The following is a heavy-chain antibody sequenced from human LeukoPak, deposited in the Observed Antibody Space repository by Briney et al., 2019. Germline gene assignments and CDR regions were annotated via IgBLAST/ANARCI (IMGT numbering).Heavy chain of an antibody. CDR3: AKEEYYYDSSGYYPFSDY. Sequence: PGGSLRLSCAASGFTFDDYAMHWVRRAPGKGLEWVSLISGDGGGTYYADSVKGRFTISRDNSKNSLYLQMNSLRTEDTALYYCAKEEYYYDSSGYYPFSDYWGQGTLVTVSS. V-gene: IGHV3-43*02. D-gene: IGHD3-22*01. CDR1: GFTFDDYA. CDR2: ISGDGGGT. J-gene: IGHJ4*02.